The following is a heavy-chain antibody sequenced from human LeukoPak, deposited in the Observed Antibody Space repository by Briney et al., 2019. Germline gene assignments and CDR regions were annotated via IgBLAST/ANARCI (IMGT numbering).Heavy chain of an antibody. CDR3: ARDYRYYDSSGYTDY. CDR1: GFTFSSNA. CDR2: ISYDGSNK. V-gene: IGHV3-30*04. J-gene: IGHJ4*02. Sequence: GGSLRLSCAASGFTFSSNAMHWVRQAPGKGLEWVAVISYDGSNKYYADSVKGRFTISRDNSKNTLYLQMNSLRAEDTAVYYCARDYRYYDSSGYTDYWGQGTLVTVSS. D-gene: IGHD3-22*01.